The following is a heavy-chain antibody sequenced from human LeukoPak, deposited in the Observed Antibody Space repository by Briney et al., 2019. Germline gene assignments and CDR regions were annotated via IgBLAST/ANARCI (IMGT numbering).Heavy chain of an antibody. Sequence: PSETLSLTCTVYGGSISSSSYYWGWIRQPPGKGLEWIGSIYYSGSTYYNPSLKSRVTISVDTSKNQFSLKLSSVTAADTAVYYCARASGTVTPWGQGTLVTVSS. CDR2: IYYSGST. CDR3: ARASGTVTP. J-gene: IGHJ4*02. CDR1: GGSISSSSYY. V-gene: IGHV4-39*07. D-gene: IGHD4-17*01.